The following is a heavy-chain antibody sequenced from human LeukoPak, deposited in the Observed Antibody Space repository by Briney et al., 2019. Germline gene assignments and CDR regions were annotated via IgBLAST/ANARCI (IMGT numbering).Heavy chain of an antibody. Sequence: ASVNVSCKASGYTFTGYYMHWVRQAPGQGLEWMGWINPNSGGTNYAQTFQGRVTMTRDTSISTAYMELSRLRSDDTAVYYCAGGKWLRFDYWGQGTLVTVSS. CDR3: AGGKWLRFDY. CDR1: GYTFTGYY. J-gene: IGHJ4*02. D-gene: IGHD5-12*01. CDR2: INPNSGGT. V-gene: IGHV1-2*02.